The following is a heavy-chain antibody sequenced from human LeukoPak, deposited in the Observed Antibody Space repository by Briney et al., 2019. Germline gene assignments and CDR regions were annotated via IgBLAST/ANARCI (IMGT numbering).Heavy chain of an antibody. V-gene: IGHV3-15*01. CDR2: IKSKTDGGTT. Sequence: GGSLRLSCAASGFTFSNAWMSWVRQAPGKGLEWVGRIKSKTDGGTTDYAAPVKGRFTISRDDSKNTLYLQMNSLKTEDTAVYYCTTSDYGDDPYDYWGQGTLVTVSS. D-gene: IGHD4-17*01. CDR3: TTSDYGDDPYDY. J-gene: IGHJ4*02. CDR1: GFTFSNAW.